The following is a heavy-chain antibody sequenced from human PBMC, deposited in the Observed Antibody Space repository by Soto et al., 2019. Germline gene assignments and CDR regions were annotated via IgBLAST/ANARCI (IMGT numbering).Heavy chain of an antibody. Sequence: LRLSCAASRFSFSSYWMHWVRQAPGKGLVWVSRIERDGSNTDYADSVKGRFTISRDNTKNTLYLQMNSLRAEDTAVYYCARSYYYYDLDVWGQGTTVTVSS. J-gene: IGHJ6*02. CDR2: IERDGSNT. V-gene: IGHV3-74*01. CDR3: ARSYYYYDLDV. CDR1: RFSFSSYW.